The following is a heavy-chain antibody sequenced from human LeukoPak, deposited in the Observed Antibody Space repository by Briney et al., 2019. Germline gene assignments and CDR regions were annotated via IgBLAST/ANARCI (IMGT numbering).Heavy chain of an antibody. D-gene: IGHD1-14*01. CDR2: ISSSGSTI. J-gene: IGHJ4*02. V-gene: IGHV3-48*04. CDR1: GFTFSSYN. Sequence: PGGSLRLSCAASGFTFSSYNMNWVRQAPGKGLEWVSYISSSGSTIYYADSVKGRFTISRDNAKNSLYLQMNNLRAEDTAVYYCAREAQEGPVFGGGQGTLVTVSS. CDR3: AREAQEGPVFG.